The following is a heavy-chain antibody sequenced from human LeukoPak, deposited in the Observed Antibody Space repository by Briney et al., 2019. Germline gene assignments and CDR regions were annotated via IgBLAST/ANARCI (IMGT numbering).Heavy chain of an antibody. D-gene: IGHD1-26*01. Sequence: GGSLRLSCAASGFTFEDYGMSWVRQTPGKGLEWVSGINLNGGSTDYADPVKGRFTISRDNAKNSLYLQMNSLRAEDTALYYCARPGYTGATPVNFDYGGQGTLVTVSS. J-gene: IGHJ4*02. CDR3: ARPGYTGATPVNFDY. V-gene: IGHV3-20*04. CDR2: INLNGGST. CDR1: GFTFEDYG.